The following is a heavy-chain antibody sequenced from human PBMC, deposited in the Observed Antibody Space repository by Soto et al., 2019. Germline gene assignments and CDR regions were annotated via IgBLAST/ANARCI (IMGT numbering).Heavy chain of an antibody. CDR3: AASFKWNYFDY. J-gene: IGHJ4*02. V-gene: IGHV6-1*01. D-gene: IGHD1-26*01. CDR1: GDSVASNSAT. CDR2: TYYRSKWYN. Sequence: SQTLSLTCAISGDSVASNSATWDWTRQSPSGGLEWLGRTYYRSKWYNAYADSVKSRISINPDTPKNQVSLQLKSVTPEDTAVYYCAASFKWNYFDYWGQGTPVTVSS.